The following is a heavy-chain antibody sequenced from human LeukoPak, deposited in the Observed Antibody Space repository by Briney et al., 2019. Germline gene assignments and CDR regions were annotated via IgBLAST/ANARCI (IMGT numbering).Heavy chain of an antibody. J-gene: IGHJ3*02. CDR3: ARIRDGYNDAYDI. V-gene: IGHV1-46*01. CDR1: GYTFTNYY. CDR2: INPGGGNT. Sequence: ASVKVSCKASGYTFTNYYIHWVRQAPGQGLEWMGLINPGGGNTNYAQNFQGRVTMTRDTSASTVYMQLSSLRSEDTAMYYCARIRDGYNDAYDIWGQGAVVTVPS. D-gene: IGHD5-24*01.